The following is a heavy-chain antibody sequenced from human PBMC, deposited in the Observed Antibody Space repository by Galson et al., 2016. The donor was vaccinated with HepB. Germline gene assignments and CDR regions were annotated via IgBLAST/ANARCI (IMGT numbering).Heavy chain of an antibody. D-gene: IGHD3-3*01. V-gene: IGHV4-61*01. CDR1: GGSVSSGNYY. CDR3: ATGSAWRWFDP. CDR2: ISYSGNT. Sequence: SETLSLTCTVSGGSVSSGNYYWSWIRQPPGKGLEWIGYISYSGNTNYNPSLKSRVTILVDTSKNQFSLRLTSVTAADTAVYYCATGSAWRWFDPWGQGTPVTVSS. J-gene: IGHJ5*02.